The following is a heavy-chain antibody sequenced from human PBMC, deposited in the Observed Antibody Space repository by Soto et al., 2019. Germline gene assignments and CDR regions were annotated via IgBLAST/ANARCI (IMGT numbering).Heavy chain of an antibody. CDR1: GGTFSSYT. D-gene: IGHD5-12*01. CDR3: AHVDMATIPY. CDR2: IIPILGIS. J-gene: IGHJ4*02. V-gene: IGHV1-69*02. Sequence: QVQLVQSGAEVKKPGSSVKVSCKASGGTFSSYTISWVRQAPGQVLEWMGRIIPILGISNYAQKFQGSVTITADKSTSTAYMELSSLRSEDTAVYYCAHVDMATIPYWGQGTLVTVSS.